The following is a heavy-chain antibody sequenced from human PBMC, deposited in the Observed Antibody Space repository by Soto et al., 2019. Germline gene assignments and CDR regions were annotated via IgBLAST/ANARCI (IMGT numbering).Heavy chain of an antibody. D-gene: IGHD3-22*01. CDR3: ARDPYYYDSSGPTDAFDI. J-gene: IGHJ3*02. CDR1: GFAFSSYW. Sequence: GGSLRLSCAGSGFAFSSYWMSWVRQAPGNGLEWVVNINPDESQKWYVDSVKGRFTISRDNSKNTLYLQMNSLRAEDTAVFYCARDPYYYDSSGPTDAFDIWGQGTMVTVSS. V-gene: IGHV3-7*01. CDR2: INPDESQK.